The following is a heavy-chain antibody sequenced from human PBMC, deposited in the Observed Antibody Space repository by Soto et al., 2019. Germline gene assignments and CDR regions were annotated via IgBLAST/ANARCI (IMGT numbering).Heavy chain of an antibody. Sequence: GGSLRLSCAASGFTFSSYAMHWVRQAPGKGLEWVAVISYDGSNKYYADSVKGRFTISRDNSKNTLYLQMNSLRAEDTAVYYCAREGWIFGPYGMDVWGQGTTVTVSS. CDR2: ISYDGSNK. CDR1: GFTFSSYA. J-gene: IGHJ6*02. V-gene: IGHV3-30-3*01. CDR3: AREGWIFGPYGMDV. D-gene: IGHD2-2*03.